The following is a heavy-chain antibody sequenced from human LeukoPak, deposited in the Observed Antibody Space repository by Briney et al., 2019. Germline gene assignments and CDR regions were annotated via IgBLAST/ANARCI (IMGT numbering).Heavy chain of an antibody. CDR2: INPNSGGT. CDR1: GYTFTGYY. Sequence: GASVKVSCKASGYTFTGYYMHWVRQAPGQGLEWMGWINPNSGGTNYAQKFQGRVTMTRDTSISTVYMELSSLRSEDTAVYYCARPLHGDYPGYWGQGTLVTVSS. D-gene: IGHD4-17*01. J-gene: IGHJ4*02. CDR3: ARPLHGDYPGY. V-gene: IGHV1-2*02.